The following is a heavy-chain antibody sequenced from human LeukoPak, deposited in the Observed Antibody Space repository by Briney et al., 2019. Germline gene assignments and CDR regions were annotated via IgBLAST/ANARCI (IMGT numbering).Heavy chain of an antibody. V-gene: IGHV1-69*06. Sequence: SVKVSCKASGGTFSSYAISWVRQAPGQGLEWMGGIIPIFGTANYAQKFQGRVTITADKSTSTAYMELSSLRSEDTAVYYCARDQFGYYYDSSGFNRFDYWGQGTLVTVSS. J-gene: IGHJ4*02. D-gene: IGHD3-22*01. CDR3: ARDQFGYYYDSSGFNRFDY. CDR1: GGTFSSYA. CDR2: IIPIFGTA.